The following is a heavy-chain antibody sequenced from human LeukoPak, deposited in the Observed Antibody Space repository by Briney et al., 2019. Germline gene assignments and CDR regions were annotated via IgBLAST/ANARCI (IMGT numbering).Heavy chain of an antibody. J-gene: IGHJ4*02. D-gene: IGHD3-22*01. CDR2: ISYDGSNK. Sequence: QSGGSLRLSCAASGLTFSSYAMHWVRQAPGKGLEWVAVISYDGSNKYYADSVKGRFTISRDNSKNTLYLQMNSLRAEDTAVYYCARGGYYDSSGYPIGYWGQGTLVTVSS. CDR3: ARGGYYDSSGYPIGY. V-gene: IGHV3-30-3*01. CDR1: GLTFSSYA.